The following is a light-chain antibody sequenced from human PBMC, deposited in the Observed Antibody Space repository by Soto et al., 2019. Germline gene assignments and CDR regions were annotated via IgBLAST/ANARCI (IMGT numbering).Light chain of an antibody. Sequence: DIQMTQSPSSLSASVGDRVTVTCRTGHIVDTSLNWYQQKPGKAPKLLIYAASSVQSGVPARLSGSGSATFFTLTIHNLQPDDFATYFCQQTHSIPPTFGPGTKVDIK. CDR3: QQTHSIPPT. J-gene: IGKJ2*01. CDR1: HIVDTS. CDR2: AAS. V-gene: IGKV1-39*01.